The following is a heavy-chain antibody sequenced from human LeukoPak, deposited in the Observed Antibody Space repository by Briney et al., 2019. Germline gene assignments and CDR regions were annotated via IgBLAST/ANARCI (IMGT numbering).Heavy chain of an antibody. D-gene: IGHD1-1*01. J-gene: IGHJ6*02. Sequence: PGGSLRLSCAASGFIVSSNYMNWVRQAPGKGLEWIAVLYSDGSAYYADSVKGRFTISRDNSKNTLYLQIYSLRAEDTAIYYCARDSETETGWYYYGMDVWGQGTTVTVSS. CDR1: GFIVSSNY. CDR2: LYSDGSA. CDR3: ARDSETETGWYYYGMDV. V-gene: IGHV3-53*01.